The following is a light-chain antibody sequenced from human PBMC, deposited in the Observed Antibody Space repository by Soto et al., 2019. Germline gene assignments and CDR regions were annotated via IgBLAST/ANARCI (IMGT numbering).Light chain of an antibody. V-gene: IGKV1-17*01. J-gene: IGKJ1*01. Sequence: DIQMTPSPSSLFASVGDRVSITCRASQGIRNNLGWYQQRPGKAPKRLIYGTSNLQTGVPSRFSGSGYGTDFTLTISSLQPEDFATYYCLQHETYPRTFGQGTKVEV. CDR1: QGIRNN. CDR3: LQHETYPRT. CDR2: GTS.